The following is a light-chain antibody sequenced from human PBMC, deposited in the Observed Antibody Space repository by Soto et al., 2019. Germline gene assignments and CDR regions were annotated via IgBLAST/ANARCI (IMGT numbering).Light chain of an antibody. CDR2: EVR. V-gene: IGLV2-14*01. CDR1: SSDVGGYNY. Sequence: LTQPASVSGSPGQSITISCTGTSSDVGGYNYVSWYQQHPGKVPKLIIYEVRNRPSGVSPRFSGSKSGNMASLTISGLLAEDEADYYCMSRTSTVTFVFGTGTKVTVL. J-gene: IGLJ1*01. CDR3: MSRTSTVTFV.